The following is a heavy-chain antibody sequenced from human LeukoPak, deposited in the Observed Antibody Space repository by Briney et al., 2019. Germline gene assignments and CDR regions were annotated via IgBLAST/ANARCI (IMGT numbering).Heavy chain of an antibody. V-gene: IGHV1-2*02. CDR2: INPNSGGT. D-gene: IGHD2-8*01. Sequence: ASVKVSCKASGYTFTGYYMHWVRQAPGQGLEWMGWINPNSGGTNYAQKFQGRVTMTRDTSISTAYMELSGLRSDDTAVYYCARGSEEYCTIGVWPFLDYWGQGTLVTVSS. CDR3: ARGSEEYCTIGVWPFLDY. J-gene: IGHJ4*02. CDR1: GYTFTGYY.